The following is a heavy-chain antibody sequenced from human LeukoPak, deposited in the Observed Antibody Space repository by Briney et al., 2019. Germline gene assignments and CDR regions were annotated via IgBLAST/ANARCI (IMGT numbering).Heavy chain of an antibody. J-gene: IGHJ4*02. CDR3: AREPYYYDSSGYYAEGYFDY. D-gene: IGHD3-22*01. CDR2: ISSSGSTI. CDR1: GFTFSDYY. Sequence: GGSLRLSCAASGFTFSDYYMSWIRQAPGKGLEWVSYISSSGSTIYYADSVKGRFTISRDNAKNSLYLQMNSLRAEDTAVYYCAREPYYYDSSGYYAEGYFDYWGQGTLVTVSS. V-gene: IGHV3-11*04.